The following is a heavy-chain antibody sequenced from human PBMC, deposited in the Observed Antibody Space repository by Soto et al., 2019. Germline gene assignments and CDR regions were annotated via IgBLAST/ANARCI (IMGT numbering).Heavy chain of an antibody. D-gene: IGHD2-15*01. CDR3: AREGWPLLQTGMDV. V-gene: IGHV3-7*01. CDR2: IKQDGSEK. Sequence: PGGSLRLSCAASAFTFSTYWMSWVRQAPGKGLEWVANIKQDGSEKYYVDSVKGRFIISRDNAKNSLYLQMHSLRDEDTAVYYCAREGWPLLQTGMDVWGQGTTVTVSS. CDR1: AFTFSTYW. J-gene: IGHJ6*02.